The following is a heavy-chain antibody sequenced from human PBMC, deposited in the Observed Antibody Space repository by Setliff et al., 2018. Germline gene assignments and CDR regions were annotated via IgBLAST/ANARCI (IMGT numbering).Heavy chain of an antibody. J-gene: IGHJ5*02. Sequence: GGSLRLSCAASGFTFSSLWMSWVRQAPGKGPEWVANINQDGSAKFYVDSVKGRFTISRDNAKNSLYLEMNGLRAEDSALYYCAKDPNGDFFGAFDTWGQGALVTVSS. CDR3: AKDPNGDFFGAFDT. V-gene: IGHV3-7*03. CDR1: GFTFSSLW. D-gene: IGHD4-17*01. CDR2: INQDGSAK.